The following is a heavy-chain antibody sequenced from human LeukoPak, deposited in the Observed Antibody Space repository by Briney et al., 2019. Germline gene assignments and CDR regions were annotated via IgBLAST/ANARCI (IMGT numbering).Heavy chain of an antibody. J-gene: IGHJ4*02. CDR3: AKNIVVVPADEYFDY. CDR1: GFTFSSYS. D-gene: IGHD2-2*01. Sequence: GGSLRLSCAASGFTFSSYSMNWVRQAPGKGLEWVAFIRYDGSNKYYADSVKGRFTISRDNSKNTLYLQMNSLRAEDTAVYYCAKNIVVVPADEYFDYWGQGTLVTVSS. V-gene: IGHV3-30*02. CDR2: IRYDGSNK.